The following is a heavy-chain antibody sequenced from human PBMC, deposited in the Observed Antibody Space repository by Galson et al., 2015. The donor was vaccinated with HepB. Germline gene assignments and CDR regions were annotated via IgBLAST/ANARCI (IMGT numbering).Heavy chain of an antibody. CDR2: TYYRSKWYN. V-gene: IGHV6-1*01. CDR1: GDSVSNNNVA. Sequence: CAISGDSVSNNNVAWNWIRQSPSRGLEWLGRTYYRSKWYNESAVSVKSRITINPDTSKNQFSLQLNSVTPEDTAVYYCARGGLLYSSSWYVHYGMDVWGQGTTVTVSS. J-gene: IGHJ6*02. D-gene: IGHD6-13*01. CDR3: ARGGLLYSSSWYVHYGMDV.